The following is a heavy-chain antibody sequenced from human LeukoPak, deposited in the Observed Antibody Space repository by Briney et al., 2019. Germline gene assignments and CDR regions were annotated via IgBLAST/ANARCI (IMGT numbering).Heavy chain of an antibody. CDR3: ARDRSGYFDY. CDR2: TSSGSSTI. CDR1: GFTFSTYA. V-gene: IGHV3-48*01. D-gene: IGHD7-27*01. Sequence: PGGSLRLSCAASGFTFSTYAMSWVRQAPGKGLEWVSYTSSGSSTIYYADSVKGRLTISRDNAKNSLYLQMNSLRGEDTAVYYCARDRSGYFDYWGQGTLVTVSS. J-gene: IGHJ4*02.